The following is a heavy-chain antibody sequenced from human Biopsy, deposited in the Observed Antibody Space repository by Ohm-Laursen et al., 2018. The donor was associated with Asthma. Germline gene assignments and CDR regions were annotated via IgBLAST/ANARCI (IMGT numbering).Heavy chain of an antibody. V-gene: IGHV3-64D*08. D-gene: IGHD2-21*01. CDR1: GFTFSSYS. CDR2: IATDGSNK. CDR3: VKDHSAGYYYFDD. J-gene: IGHJ4*02. Sequence: SLRLSCTASGFTFSSYSMHWVRQAPGRGPEYVSFIATDGSNKFYADSAKGRFTVSRDNSKHTLYLHMTGLRADDTGVYYCVKDHSAGYYYFDDWGQGAQVTVSS.